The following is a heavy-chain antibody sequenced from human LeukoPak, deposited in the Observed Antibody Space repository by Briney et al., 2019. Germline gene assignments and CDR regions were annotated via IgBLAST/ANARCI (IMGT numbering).Heavy chain of an antibody. CDR3: ARDTTYKLDN. CDR1: GFTFSSYA. J-gene: IGHJ4*02. V-gene: IGHV3-7*01. Sequence: AGGSLRLSCAASGFTFSSYAMNWVRQAPGKGLEWVANIKQDGSEKYYVDSVKGRFTISRDNAKNSLYLQMNSLRAEDTAVYYCARDTTYKLDNWGQGTLVTVSS. D-gene: IGHD1-1*01. CDR2: IKQDGSEK.